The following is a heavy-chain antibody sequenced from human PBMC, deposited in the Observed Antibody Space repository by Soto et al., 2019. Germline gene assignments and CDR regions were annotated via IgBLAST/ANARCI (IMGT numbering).Heavy chain of an antibody. Sequence: SETLSLTCTVSGGSISSGDYYWSWIRQPPGKGLEWIGYIYYSGSTYYNPSLKSRVTISVDTSKNQFSLKLSSVTAADTAVYYCARTIVAVTADHYYFDYWGQGTLVTVSS. CDR1: GGSISSGDYY. CDR2: IYYSGST. J-gene: IGHJ4*02. D-gene: IGHD2-21*02. V-gene: IGHV4-31*02. CDR3: ARTIVAVTADHYYFDY.